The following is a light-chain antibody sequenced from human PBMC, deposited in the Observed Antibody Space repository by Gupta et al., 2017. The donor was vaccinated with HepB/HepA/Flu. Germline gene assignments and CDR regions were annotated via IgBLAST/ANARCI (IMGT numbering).Light chain of an antibody. CDR1: SSDVGGYNY. CDR3: SSFTSSNTVI. CDR2: DVS. J-gene: IGLJ2*01. V-gene: IGLV2-14*01. Sequence: QSALTQPASVSGSPGQSITISCTGTSSDVGGYNYVSWYQQHPGKIPKVMIYDVSNRPSGVFHLCSGSKSCNTASMTVSGLQAEDEADYYCSSFTSSNTVIFGGGTKLTVL.